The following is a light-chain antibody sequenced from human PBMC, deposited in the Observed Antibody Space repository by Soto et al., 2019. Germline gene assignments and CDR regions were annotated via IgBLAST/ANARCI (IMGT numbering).Light chain of an antibody. J-gene: IGLJ3*02. CDR3: CSYTSSETVV. Sequence: QSALTQPASVSGTPGQSITISCTGTNSDVGIYDFVSWYQHYPDKAPKFIIYEVNKRPSGVSHRFSGSKSGSTASLTISGLQAEDEAHYYCCSYTSSETVVFGGGTKVTVL. CDR2: EVN. CDR1: NSDVGIYDF. V-gene: IGLV2-23*02.